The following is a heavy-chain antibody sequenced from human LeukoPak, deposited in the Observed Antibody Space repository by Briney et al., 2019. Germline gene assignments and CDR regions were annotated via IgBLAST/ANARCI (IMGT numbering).Heavy chain of an antibody. CDR3: VRTAADFDY. V-gene: IGHV3-66*01. J-gene: IGHJ4*02. CDR1: GFTVSSNP. CDR2: IYSGGST. Sequence: GGSLRLSCAASGFTVSSNPMSWVRQAPGKGLEWVSIIYSGGSTSYADSVKGRFTISRDNSKNTLYLQMNNLRAEDTAVYYCVRTAADFDYWGQGTLVTVSS. D-gene: IGHD6-13*01.